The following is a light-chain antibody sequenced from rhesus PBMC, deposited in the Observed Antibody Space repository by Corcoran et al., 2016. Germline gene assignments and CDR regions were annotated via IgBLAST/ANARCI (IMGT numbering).Light chain of an antibody. J-gene: IGKJ2*01. CDR3: QHCYGTPYS. CDR1: ENVNNY. V-gene: IGKV1-74*01. Sequence: DIQMTQSPSSLSASVGDRVTITCRASENVNNYLNWYQQKPRKAPKLLIYKASTLQSGVPSRFSGSGSGTAYTFTISSLQPEDVATYYCQHCYGTPYSFGQGTKVEIK. CDR2: KAS.